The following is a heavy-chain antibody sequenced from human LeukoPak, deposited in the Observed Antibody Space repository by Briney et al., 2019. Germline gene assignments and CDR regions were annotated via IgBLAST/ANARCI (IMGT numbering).Heavy chain of an antibody. V-gene: IGHV3-43*02. Sequence: GGSLRLSCAASGFTFDDYVIHWVRQAPGKGLEWVSLISGDGGSTYYADSVKGRFTISRDNSKNSLYLQMNSLRTADTALYYCARERPNYFDYWGQGTLVTVSS. CDR2: ISGDGGST. CDR1: GFTFDDYV. J-gene: IGHJ4*02. CDR3: ARERPNYFDY.